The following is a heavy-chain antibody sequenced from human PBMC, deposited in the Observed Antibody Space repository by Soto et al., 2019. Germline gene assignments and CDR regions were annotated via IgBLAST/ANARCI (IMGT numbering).Heavy chain of an antibody. Sequence: TLSLTCSVSGDSISTVDYFWAWIRQPPGQTLEYIGYIYKSTTTYYNPSFESRVAISLDTSKSQFSLNVTSVTAADTAVYFCARGRYCLTGRCFPNWFDSWGQGTLVTVSS. D-gene: IGHD2-15*01. CDR3: ARGRYCLTGRCFPNWFDS. J-gene: IGHJ5*01. CDR1: GDSISTVDYF. V-gene: IGHV4-30-4*01. CDR2: IYKSTTT.